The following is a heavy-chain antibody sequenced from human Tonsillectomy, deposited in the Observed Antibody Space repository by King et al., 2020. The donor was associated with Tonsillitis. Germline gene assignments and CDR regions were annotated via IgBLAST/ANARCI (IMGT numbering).Heavy chain of an antibody. Sequence: VQLVQSGAEVKKPGSSVKVSCKASGGTFSSYAISWVRQAPGQGLEWMGGIIPIFDTANYAQNFQGRVTITADESTSTAYMELSSLRFEDTAIYYCARSQQSTASYDCWGQGTLVTVSS. CDR3: ARSQQSTASYDC. D-gene: IGHD5-18*01. CDR1: GGTFSSYA. J-gene: IGHJ4*02. CDR2: IIPIFDTA. V-gene: IGHV1-69*12.